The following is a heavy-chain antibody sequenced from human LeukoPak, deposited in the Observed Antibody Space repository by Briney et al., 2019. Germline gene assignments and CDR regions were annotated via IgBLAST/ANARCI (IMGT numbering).Heavy chain of an antibody. J-gene: IGHJ5*02. CDR2: INHSGST. Sequence: PSETLSLTCAVYGGSFSGYYWSWIRQPPGKGLEWIGEINHSGSTDYNPSLKSRVTISVDTSKNQFSLKLSSVTAADTAVYYCARGRWFDPWGQGTLVTVSS. CDR3: ARGRWFDP. V-gene: IGHV4-34*01. CDR1: GGSFSGYY.